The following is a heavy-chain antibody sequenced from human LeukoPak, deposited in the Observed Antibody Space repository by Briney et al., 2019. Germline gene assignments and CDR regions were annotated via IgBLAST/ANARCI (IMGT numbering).Heavy chain of an antibody. V-gene: IGHV3-23*01. CDR1: GFTFSSYA. CDR2: ISGSGGST. D-gene: IGHD3-3*01. Sequence: GGSLRLSCAASGFTFSSYAMSWVRQAPGKGLEWVSTISGSGGSTYYADSVKGRFTISRDNSKNTLYLQMNSLRAGDTAVYYCARGAQNYDFWSGYYPPPHAFDIWGQGTMVTVSS. J-gene: IGHJ3*02. CDR3: ARGAQNYDFWSGYYPPPHAFDI.